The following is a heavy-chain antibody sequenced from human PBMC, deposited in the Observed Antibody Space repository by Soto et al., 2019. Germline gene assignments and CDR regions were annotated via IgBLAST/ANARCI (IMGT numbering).Heavy chain of an antibody. J-gene: IGHJ4*02. CDR3: ARDGGVVVAAGFDY. V-gene: IGHV3-33*01. CDR1: GFTFSSYG. Sequence: QVQLVESGGGVVQPGRSLRLSCAASGFTFSSYGMHWVRQAPGKGLEWVAVIWYDGSNKYYADSVKGRFTISRDNSKNTLYLQMNSLRAEDRAVYYCARDGGVVVAAGFDYWGQGTLVTVSS. CDR2: IWYDGSNK. D-gene: IGHD2-15*01.